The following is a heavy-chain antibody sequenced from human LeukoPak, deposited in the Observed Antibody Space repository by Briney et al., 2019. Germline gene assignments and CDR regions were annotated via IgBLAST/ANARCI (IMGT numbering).Heavy chain of an antibody. V-gene: IGHV4-38-2*02. Sequence: SETLSLTCAVSGYSISSGYYWGWIRQPPGQGLKWIGSIYHSGSTYYNPSLKSRVTISVDTSKNQFSLKLSSVTAADTAVYYCARDPFYYGSGSYQNYYFDYWGQGTLVTVSS. CDR3: ARDPFYYGSGSYQNYYFDY. CDR1: GYSISSGYY. D-gene: IGHD3-10*01. CDR2: IYHSGST. J-gene: IGHJ4*02.